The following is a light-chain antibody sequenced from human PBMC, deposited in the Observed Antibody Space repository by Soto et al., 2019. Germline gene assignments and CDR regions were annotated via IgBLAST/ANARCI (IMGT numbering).Light chain of an antibody. CDR3: QQYGDLHPT. Sequence: EIVMTQSPATLSVSPGERATLSCRASQSVSSDLAWYHQKPGQAPRLLIYGASTRATGIPARFSGSGSGTEFTLTINSLEPEDFVVYHCQQYGDLHPTFGQGTKV. CDR1: QSVSSD. V-gene: IGKV3-15*01. J-gene: IGKJ1*01. CDR2: GAS.